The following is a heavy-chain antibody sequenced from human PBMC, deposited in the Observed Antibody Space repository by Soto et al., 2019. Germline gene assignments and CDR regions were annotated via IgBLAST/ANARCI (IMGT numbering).Heavy chain of an antibody. CDR3: ARENIEYPNWFDP. Sequence: SQTLSLTCAISGDSVSSNSAAWNWIRPSPSRGLEWLGRTYYRSKWYNDYAVSVKSRITINPDTSKNQFSLQLNSVTPEDTAVYYCARENIEYPNWFDPWGHGTLVTVSS. D-gene: IGHD3-16*02. J-gene: IGHJ5*02. V-gene: IGHV6-1*01. CDR2: TYYRSKWYN. CDR1: GDSVSSNSAA.